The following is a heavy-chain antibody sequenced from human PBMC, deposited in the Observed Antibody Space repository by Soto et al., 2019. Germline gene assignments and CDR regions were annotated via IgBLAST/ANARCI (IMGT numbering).Heavy chain of an antibody. V-gene: IGHV4-59*08. CDR3: ARAYGYYFDY. CDR1: GGSISSYY. J-gene: IGHJ4*02. D-gene: IGHD3-10*01. Sequence: SETLSLTYTVSGGSISSYYWSWIRQPPGKGLEWIGYIYYSGSTNYNPSLKSRVTISVDTSKNQFSLKLSSVTPADTAVYYCARAYGYYFDYWGQGTLVTVSS. CDR2: IYYSGST.